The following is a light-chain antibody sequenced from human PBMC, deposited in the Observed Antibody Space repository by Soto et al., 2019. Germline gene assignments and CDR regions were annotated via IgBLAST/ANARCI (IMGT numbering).Light chain of an antibody. CDR1: QSISNR. CDR2: KAS. J-gene: IGKJ1*01. V-gene: IGKV1-5*03. Sequence: IQLTQGPSTLSASLGDSVTITCRASQSISNRLAWYQQKPGKAPKVLIYKASSLESGVPSRFSGSGSGTEFSLTISSLQPDDFATYYCQQYNSDSRTFGQGTKVDI. CDR3: QQYNSDSRT.